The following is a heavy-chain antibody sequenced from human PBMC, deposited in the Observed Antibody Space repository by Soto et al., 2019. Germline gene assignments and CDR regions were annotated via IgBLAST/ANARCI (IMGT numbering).Heavy chain of an antibody. D-gene: IGHD3-16*02. Sequence: ASVKVSCKASGYTFTSYGISWVRQAPGQGLEWMGWISAYNGNTNYAQKLQGRVTMTTDTSTSTAYMELRSLRSDDTAVYYCVRDPVWGSYRSHFDYWGQGTLVTVSS. CDR2: ISAYNGNT. J-gene: IGHJ4*02. CDR3: VRDPVWGSYRSHFDY. V-gene: IGHV1-18*04. CDR1: GYTFTSYG.